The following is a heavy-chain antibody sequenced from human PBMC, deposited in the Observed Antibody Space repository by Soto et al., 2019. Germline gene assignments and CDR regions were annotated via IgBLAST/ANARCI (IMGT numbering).Heavy chain of an antibody. CDR1: GGSSSSYY. J-gene: IGHJ6*03. CDR2: IYYSGST. Sequence: QVQLQESGPGLVRPSETLSLTCTVSGGSSSSYYWTWIRQSPGKGLEWIGYIYYSGSTDYNPSLTGRFSISTETSKNQFSLRLNSMTAADTAVYYCAGRDCSGTNCYYLDYYYMDVWGKGTTVTFSS. CDR3: AGRDCSGTNCYYLDYYYMDV. D-gene: IGHD2-2*01. V-gene: IGHV4-59*08.